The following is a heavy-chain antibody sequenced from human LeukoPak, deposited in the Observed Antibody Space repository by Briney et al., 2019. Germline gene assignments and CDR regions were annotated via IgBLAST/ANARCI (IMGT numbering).Heavy chain of an antibody. V-gene: IGHV3-53*01. CDR3: TRDRGGSPTDVFDY. D-gene: IGHD2-15*01. CDR2: ITDVGDI. Sequence: PGGSLRLSCAASGFTVSSNYMSWVRQAPGKGLEWVSTITDVGDIFYTYSVRGRFTISRDNSKNTVYMQMDGLRAEDTAVYYCTRDRGGSPTDVFDYWGQGTLVTVSS. J-gene: IGHJ4*02. CDR1: GFTVSSNY.